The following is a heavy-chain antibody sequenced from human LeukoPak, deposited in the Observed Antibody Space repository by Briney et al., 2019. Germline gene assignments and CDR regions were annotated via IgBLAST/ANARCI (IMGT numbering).Heavy chain of an antibody. V-gene: IGHV4-30-4*08. Sequence: PSETLSLTCTVSGGSISSGVYYWSWIRQHPGKGLEWIGYIYYSGSTYYNPSLESRVTISVDTSKNQFSLKLTSVTAADTAVYYCARLPGFRDAFDIWGQGTMVTVSS. J-gene: IGHJ3*02. CDR2: IYYSGST. CDR1: GGSISSGVYY. CDR3: ARLPGFRDAFDI.